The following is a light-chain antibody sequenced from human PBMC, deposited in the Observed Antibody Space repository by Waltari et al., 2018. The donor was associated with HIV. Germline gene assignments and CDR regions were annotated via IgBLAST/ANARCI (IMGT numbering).Light chain of an antibody. Sequence: QTVVTQESSLTVSPGGTVTLTCASHSGAVTSDFHPNCSQQKPGQTPRALIYSTASKHSWTPARCSGSLLGGKAALTLSTVQPEDEAAYYCLLDFGGAWVFGGGTKLTVL. J-gene: IGLJ3*02. CDR1: SGAVTSDFH. CDR3: LLDFGGAWV. CDR2: STA. V-gene: IGLV7-43*01.